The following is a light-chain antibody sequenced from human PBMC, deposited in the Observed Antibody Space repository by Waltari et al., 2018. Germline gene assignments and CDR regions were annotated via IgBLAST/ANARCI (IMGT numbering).Light chain of an antibody. V-gene: IGKV3-11*01. Sequence: EIVLTQSPATLSLSPGERATLSCRASQSVSSYLAWYQQKPGQAPRLLIYDASKRATGIPVRFSGSGSRTDFPLTITSLEPEDFAVYYCQQRSNWPWTFGQGTRVEIK. J-gene: IGKJ1*01. CDR3: QQRSNWPWT. CDR2: DAS. CDR1: QSVSSY.